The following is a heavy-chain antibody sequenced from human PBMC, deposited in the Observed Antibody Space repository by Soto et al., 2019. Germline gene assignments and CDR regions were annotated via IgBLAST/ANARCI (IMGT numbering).Heavy chain of an antibody. CDR1: GGTFSSYS. D-gene: IGHD1-26*01. J-gene: IGHJ4*02. V-gene: IGHV1-69*01. Sequence: QVQLVQSGAEVKKPGSSVKVSCKASGGTFSSYSINWVRQAPGQGLEWMGEIIPIFGTANYAQKFQGRVTITADESTSTAYMELSSLRSEDRGVYYCARDGGRNSGGIDYCGQGTLVTVSS. CDR3: ARDGGRNSGGIDY. CDR2: IIPIFGTA.